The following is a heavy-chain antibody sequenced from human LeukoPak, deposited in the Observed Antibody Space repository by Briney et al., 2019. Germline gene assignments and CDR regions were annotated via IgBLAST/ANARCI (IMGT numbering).Heavy chain of an antibody. J-gene: IGHJ4*02. CDR3: ARDHVVTTLGFDY. CDR1: GFTFSNYW. V-gene: IGHV3-7*01. D-gene: IGHD4-23*01. Sequence: TGGSLRLSCAASGFTFSNYWMTWVRQAPGKGLEWVAYINRDGSERYYADSVKGRFTISRDNSKNTLYLQMNSLRAEDTAVYYCARDHVVTTLGFDYWGQGTLVTVSS. CDR2: INRDGSER.